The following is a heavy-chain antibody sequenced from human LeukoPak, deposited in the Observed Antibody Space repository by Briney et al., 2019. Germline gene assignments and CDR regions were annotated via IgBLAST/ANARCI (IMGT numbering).Heavy chain of an antibody. CDR1: GASIRSGNSY. D-gene: IGHD3-10*01. Sequence: PSETLSLTCAVSGASIRSGNSYWSWIRQPPGKGLEWIGFIHDSGSSHYSGTTYYNPFLMRRVIISVDTSKNQFSLKLTSVTAADTAVYYCARDYGSGRDMYFDLWGRGTLVTVSS. V-gene: IGHV4-30-4*01. CDR2: IHDSGSSHYSGTT. CDR3: ARDYGSGRDMYFDL. J-gene: IGHJ2*01.